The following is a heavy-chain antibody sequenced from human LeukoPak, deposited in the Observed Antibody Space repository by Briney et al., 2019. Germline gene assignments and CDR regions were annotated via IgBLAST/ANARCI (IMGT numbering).Heavy chain of an antibody. CDR2: INWNGGST. V-gene: IGHV3-20*04. CDR1: GFTFDDYG. CDR3: ARVADIVVVPAVPYFDY. Sequence: PGGSLRLSCAASGFTFDDYGMSWVRQAPGKGLEWVSGINWNGGSTGYADSVKGRFTISRDNAKNSLYLQMNSLRAEDTALYYCARVADIVVVPAVPYFDYWGQGTLATVSS. J-gene: IGHJ4*02. D-gene: IGHD2-2*01.